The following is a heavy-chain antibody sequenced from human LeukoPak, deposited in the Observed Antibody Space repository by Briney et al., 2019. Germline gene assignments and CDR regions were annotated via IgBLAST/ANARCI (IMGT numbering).Heavy chain of an antibody. D-gene: IGHD1-1*01. V-gene: IGHV1-2*02. CDR2: INPNSGGI. Sequence: VASVKDSCKASGYTFTGYYMHWVRQAPGQGLEWMGWINPNSGGINYAQKFQGRVTMTRDTSISTAYMELSRLRSDDTAVYYCARDFGTGFFLIDYWGQGTLVTVSS. CDR3: ARDFGTGFFLIDY. CDR1: GYTFTGYY. J-gene: IGHJ4*02.